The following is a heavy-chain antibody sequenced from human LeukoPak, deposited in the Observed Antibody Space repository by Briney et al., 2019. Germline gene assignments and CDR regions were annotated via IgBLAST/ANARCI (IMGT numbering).Heavy chain of an antibody. CDR3: AKVPTPFCSGGTCYLDY. J-gene: IGHJ4*02. CDR2: ISGSGGST. CDR1: GFTFSSYG. D-gene: IGHD2-15*01. V-gene: IGHV3-23*01. Sequence: GGSLRLSCAASGFTFSSYGMSWVRQAPGKGLEWVSGISGSGGSTYYADSVKGRFTISRDNSKNTLYLQMNSLGAEDTAVYYCAKVPTPFCSGGTCYLDYWGQGTLVTVSS.